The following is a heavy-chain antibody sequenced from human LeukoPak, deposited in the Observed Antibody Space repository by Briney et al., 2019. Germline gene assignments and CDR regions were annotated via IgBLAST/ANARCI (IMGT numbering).Heavy chain of an antibody. CDR3: ARGKYYDFWSGHYKDY. CDR1: GHTFTGYY. Sequence: GASVKVSCKASGHTFTGYYMHWVRQAPGQGLECIGWINPNSGGTNYAQKFQGRVTMTRDTSISTAYMELSRLRSDDTAVYYCARGKYYDFWSGHYKDYWGQGTLVTVSS. V-gene: IGHV1-2*02. J-gene: IGHJ4*02. D-gene: IGHD3-3*01. CDR2: INPNSGGT.